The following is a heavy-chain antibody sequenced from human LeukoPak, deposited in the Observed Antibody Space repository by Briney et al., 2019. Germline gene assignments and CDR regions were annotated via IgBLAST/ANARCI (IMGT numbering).Heavy chain of an antibody. D-gene: IGHD6-25*01. Sequence: SVKVSCRASGGTFRTFAISWVRQAPGQGLEWMGGIIPIFGIPDSAQKFQGRLTITADESTTTAYMELSSLRSDDTAIYYCGLSGNYYYYYMDVWGKGTTVTVSS. CDR1: GGTFRTFA. CDR2: IIPIFGIP. V-gene: IGHV1-69*13. CDR3: GLSGNYYYYYMDV. J-gene: IGHJ6*03.